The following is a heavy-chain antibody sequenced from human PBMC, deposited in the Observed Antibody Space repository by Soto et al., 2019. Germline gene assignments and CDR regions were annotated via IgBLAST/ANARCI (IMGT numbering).Heavy chain of an antibody. CDR1: GYTFTSYA. V-gene: IGHV1-3*01. CDR3: ARGGRLAKWSTSHFDY. Sequence: GASVKVSCKASGYTFTSYAMHWVRQAPGQRLEWMGWINAGNGNTKYSQKFQGRVTITRDTSASTAYMELSSLRSEDTAVYYCARGGRLAKWSTSHFDYWGQGTLVTVSS. CDR2: INAGNGNT. D-gene: IGHD2-2*01. J-gene: IGHJ4*02.